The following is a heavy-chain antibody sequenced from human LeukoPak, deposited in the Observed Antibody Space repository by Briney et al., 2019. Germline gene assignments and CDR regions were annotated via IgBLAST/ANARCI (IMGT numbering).Heavy chain of an antibody. CDR1: GYTFTSYG. J-gene: IGHJ4*02. D-gene: IGHD2-2*01. CDR3: ARDPSRYQLSPEGGY. Sequence: ASVKVSCKASGYTFTSYGMNWVRQASGQGLEWMGWINTNTGNPTYAQGFTGRFVFSLDTSVSTAYLQISSLKAEDTAVYYCARDPSRYQLSPEGGYWGQGILVTVSS. CDR2: INTNTGNP. V-gene: IGHV7-4-1*02.